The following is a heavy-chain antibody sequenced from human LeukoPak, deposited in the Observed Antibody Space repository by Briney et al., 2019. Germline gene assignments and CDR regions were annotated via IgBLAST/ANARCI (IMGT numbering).Heavy chain of an antibody. J-gene: IGHJ4*02. V-gene: IGHV4-34*01. Sequence: SETLSLTCAVYGGSFSGHYWSWIRQSPGKGLEWIGEIIYGGDTTYNPSLKSRVTVSADKSKNQFFLRLTSVTAADTAVYHCARGVGGGRSDFDFWGQGTLVTVSS. CDR1: GGSFSGHY. D-gene: IGHD6-19*01. CDR2: IIYGGDT. CDR3: ARGVGGGRSDFDF.